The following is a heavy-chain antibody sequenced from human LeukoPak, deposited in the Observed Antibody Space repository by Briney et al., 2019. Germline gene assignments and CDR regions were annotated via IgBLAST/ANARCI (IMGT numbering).Heavy chain of an antibody. CDR1: GFTFRSYW. CDR3: ARERPGSASAFDS. CDR2: IKHDGSEK. Sequence: GGSLRLSCAASGFTFRSYWMSWVRQTPGNGLEWVANIKHDGSEKYFVDSVKGRFTIPRDNPKNSLYLQMNSLRAEDTAVYYCARERPGSASAFDSWGQGTLVTVSS. J-gene: IGHJ4*02. D-gene: IGHD6-25*01. V-gene: IGHV3-7*01.